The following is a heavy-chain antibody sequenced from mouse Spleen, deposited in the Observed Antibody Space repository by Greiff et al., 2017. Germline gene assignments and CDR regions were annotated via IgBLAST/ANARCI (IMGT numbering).Heavy chain of an antibody. CDR1: GFTFTDYV. D-gene: IGHD2-1*01. V-gene: IGHV1-77*01. Sequence: QVQLQQSGPELVKPGASVKMSCKASGFTFTDYVISWVKQRPGQGLEWIGEIYPGSGSTYYNEKFKGKATLTADKSSNTAYMQLSSLTSEDSAVYFCERKEMVTTSPFAYWGQGTLVTVSA. CDR3: ERKEMVTTSPFAY. CDR2: IYPGSGST. J-gene: IGHJ3*01.